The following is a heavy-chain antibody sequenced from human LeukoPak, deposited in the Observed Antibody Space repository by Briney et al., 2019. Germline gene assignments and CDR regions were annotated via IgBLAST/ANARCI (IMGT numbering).Heavy chain of an antibody. CDR2: SGTGGTT. V-gene: IGHV3-23*01. D-gene: IGHD6-19*01. J-gene: IGHJ4*02. CDR1: GFTFGSYS. Sequence: GGSLRLSCAASGFTFGSYSMSWVRQAPGKGLEWVSASGTGGTTYYADSVKGRFTVSRDNSKNTLYLQMNSLRAEDTAVYFCAKRYTSDWYLFDYWGQGTLVTVSS. CDR3: AKRYTSDWYLFDY.